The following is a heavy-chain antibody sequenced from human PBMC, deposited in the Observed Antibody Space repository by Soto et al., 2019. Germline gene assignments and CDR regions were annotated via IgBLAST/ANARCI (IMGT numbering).Heavy chain of an antibody. CDR1: GFSLSTSGVG. V-gene: IGHV2-5*02. D-gene: IGHD2-15*01. Sequence: QITLKESGPTLVKPTQTVPLTCTFSGFSLSTSGVGVGWIRQPPGKALEWLALIYCDDDKRYSPSLKSRLTITKDATKNHAGLTITYSDPVATPTDYCAHRRAYGSDGTCYSSWFDPWGQGALDTVSS. CDR2: IYCDDDK. J-gene: IGHJ5*02. CDR3: AHRRAYGSDGTCYSSWFDP.